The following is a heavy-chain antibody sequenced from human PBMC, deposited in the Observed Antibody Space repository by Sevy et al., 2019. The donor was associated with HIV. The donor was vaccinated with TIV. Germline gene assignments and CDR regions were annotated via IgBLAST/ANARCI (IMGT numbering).Heavy chain of an antibody. CDR2: INAYNGNT. V-gene: IGHV1-18*01. J-gene: IGHJ4*02. Sequence: ASVKVSCKASGYTFTSFGISWVRQAPGQGPEWMGWINAYNGNTNYAQKLQGRVTMTTDTSTRTAYMELRSLRSDDTAVYYCARDPPDGFDFWSGYGGDTTLFTSTSDYWGQGTLVTVSS. D-gene: IGHD3-3*01. CDR1: GYTFTSFG. CDR3: ARDPPDGFDFWSGYGGDTTLFTSTSDY.